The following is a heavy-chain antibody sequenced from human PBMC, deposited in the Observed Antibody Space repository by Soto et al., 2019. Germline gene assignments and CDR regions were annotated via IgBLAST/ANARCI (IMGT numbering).Heavy chain of an antibody. CDR3: AVTPNCGRDCSAASYWYFDI. V-gene: IGHV3-23*01. CDR2: ISGDSGRT. CDR1: GLTFGNYA. D-gene: IGHD2-21*02. J-gene: IGHJ2*01. Sequence: EVQLLESGGGLVQPGGSVRLSCAASGLTFGNYAMSWVRQAPGKGLEWVSAISGDSGRTYYADSVKGRFTIYRDNSKNTLYLQMNTLRAEDTAVYYCAVTPNCGRDCSAASYWYFDIWGRGTLVTVSS.